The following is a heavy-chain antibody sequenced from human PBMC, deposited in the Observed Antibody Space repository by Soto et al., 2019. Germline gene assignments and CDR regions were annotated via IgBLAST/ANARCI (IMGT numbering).Heavy chain of an antibody. V-gene: IGHV1-69*13. CDR3: ARAYLKLALPRPRDAFDI. Sequence: GASVKVSCKASGGTFSSYAISWVRQAPGQGLEWMGGIIPIFGTANYAQKFQGRVTITADESTSTAYMELSSLRSEDTAVYYCARAYLKLALPRPRDAFDIWGQGTMVTVSS. CDR1: GGTFSSYA. D-gene: IGHD1-26*01. J-gene: IGHJ3*02. CDR2: IIPIFGTA.